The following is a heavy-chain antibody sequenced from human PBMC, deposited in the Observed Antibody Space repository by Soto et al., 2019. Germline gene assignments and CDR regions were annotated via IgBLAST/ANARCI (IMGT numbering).Heavy chain of an antibody. Sequence: SETLSLTCAVSSGSISSSNWWSWVRQPPGKGLEWIGEIYHSGSTNYNPSLKSRVTISVDKSKNQFSLKLSSVTAADTAVYYCARDHHQDTVSGDAFDIWGQGTMVTVSS. CDR2: IYHSGST. V-gene: IGHV4-4*02. J-gene: IGHJ3*02. CDR1: SGSISSSNW. D-gene: IGHD6-25*01. CDR3: ARDHHQDTVSGDAFDI.